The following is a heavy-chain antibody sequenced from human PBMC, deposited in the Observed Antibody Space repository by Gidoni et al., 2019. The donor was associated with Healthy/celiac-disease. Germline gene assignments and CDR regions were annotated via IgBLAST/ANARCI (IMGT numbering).Heavy chain of an antibody. V-gene: IGHV4-61*02. Sequence: QVQLQESGPGLVKPSQTLSLTCHVSGGSISSGSYYWSWIRQPAGKGLEWIGRIYTSGSTNYNPSLKSRVTISVDTSKNQFSLKLSSVTAADTAVYYCAREGIAVAPTTTYHYFDYWGQGTLVTVSS. CDR2: IYTSGST. J-gene: IGHJ4*02. D-gene: IGHD6-19*01. CDR3: AREGIAVAPTTTYHYFDY. CDR1: GGSISSGSYY.